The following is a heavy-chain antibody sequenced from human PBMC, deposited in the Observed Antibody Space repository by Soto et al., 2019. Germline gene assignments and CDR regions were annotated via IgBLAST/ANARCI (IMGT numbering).Heavy chain of an antibody. CDR1: GGSISSGGYS. J-gene: IGHJ4*02. CDR2: IYHSGST. CDR3: ARGRLVPAVNFDY. D-gene: IGHD2-2*01. V-gene: IGHV4-30-2*01. Sequence: PSETLSLTCAVSGGSISSGGYSWSWIRQPPGKGLEWIGYIYHSGSTYYNPSLKSRVTISVDRSKNQFSLKLSSVTAAGTAVYYCARGRLVPAVNFDYWGLGTLVTVSS.